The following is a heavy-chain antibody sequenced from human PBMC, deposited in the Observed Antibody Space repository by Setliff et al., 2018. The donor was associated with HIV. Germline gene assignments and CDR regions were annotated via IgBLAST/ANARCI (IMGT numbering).Heavy chain of an antibody. CDR3: ARLVEAYDSSGYFFNWFDP. J-gene: IGHJ5*02. Sequence: SETLSLTCVVSGYSISSGYYWGWIRQPPGKGLEWIASISHSGGTYHNPSLKSRVTISVDTSKKQFSLKLSSVTAADTAVYYCARLVEAYDSSGYFFNWFDPWGQGTLVTVSS. D-gene: IGHD3-22*01. CDR1: GYSISSGYY. V-gene: IGHV4-38-2*01. CDR2: ISHSGGT.